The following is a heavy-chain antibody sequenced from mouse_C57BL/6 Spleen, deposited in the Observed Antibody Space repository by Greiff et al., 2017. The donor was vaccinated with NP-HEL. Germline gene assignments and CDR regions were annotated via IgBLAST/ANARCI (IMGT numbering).Heavy chain of an antibody. Sequence: DVHLVESGEGLVKPGGSLKLSCAASGFTFSSYAMSWVRQTPEKRLEWVAYISSGGDYIYYADTVKGRFTISRDNARNTLYLQMSSLKSEDTAMYYCTREGLWTVDYWGQGTTLTVSS. CDR3: TREGLWTVDY. J-gene: IGHJ2*01. CDR1: GFTFSSYA. D-gene: IGHD1-1*02. CDR2: ISSGGDYI. V-gene: IGHV5-9-1*02.